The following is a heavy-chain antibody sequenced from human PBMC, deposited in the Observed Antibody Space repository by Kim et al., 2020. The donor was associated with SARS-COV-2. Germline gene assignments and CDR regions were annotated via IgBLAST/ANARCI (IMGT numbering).Heavy chain of an antibody. CDR2: IIPIFGTA. J-gene: IGHJ4*02. V-gene: IGHV1-69*13. CDR3: ARGASILNWNTAWVY. D-gene: IGHD1-20*01. CDR1: GGTFSSYA. Sequence: SVKVSCKASGGTFSSYAISWVRQAPGQGLEWMGGIIPIFGTANYAQKFQGRVTITADESTSTAYMELSSLRSEDTAVYYCARGASILNWNTAWVYWGQGTLVTVSS.